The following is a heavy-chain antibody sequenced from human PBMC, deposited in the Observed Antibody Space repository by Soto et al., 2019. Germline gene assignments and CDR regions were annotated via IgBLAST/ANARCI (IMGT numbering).Heavy chain of an antibody. CDR2: IYYSGST. V-gene: IGHV4-31*03. CDR1: GGSISSGGYY. J-gene: IGHJ5*02. Sequence: SDTLSLTCTVSGGSISSGGYYWSWIRQHPGKGLEWIGYIYYSGSTYYNPSLKSRVTISVDTSKNQFSLKLSSVTAADTAVYYCARGRYYDSSGYFNWFDPWGQVPLFTVSS. D-gene: IGHD3-22*01. CDR3: ARGRYYDSSGYFNWFDP.